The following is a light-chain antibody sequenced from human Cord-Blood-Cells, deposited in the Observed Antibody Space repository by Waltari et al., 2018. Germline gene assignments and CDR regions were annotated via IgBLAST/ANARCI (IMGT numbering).Light chain of an antibody. V-gene: IGLV2-23*02. CDR3: CSCAGSSTSLYV. Sequence: TALTQPASVSGSPGQSITISCTGTRSDVGRYNLFYWYQQHPGKAPKLMIYEVSKLPTVVSNRFYGSKSRNTASLTISGLQAEDEADYYSCSCAGSSTSLYVFGTGTKVAVL. J-gene: IGLJ1*01. CDR1: RSDVGRYNL. CDR2: EVS.